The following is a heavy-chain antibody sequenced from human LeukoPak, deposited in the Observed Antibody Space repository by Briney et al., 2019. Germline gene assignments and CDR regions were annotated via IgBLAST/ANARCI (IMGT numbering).Heavy chain of an antibody. CDR1: GGSISSYY. CDR3: ARHVGYSYISQIRYYFDY. CDR2: IYTSGST. Sequence: PSETLSLTCTVSGGSISSYYWGWIRQPAGKGLEWIGRIYTSGSTNYNPSLKSRVTISVDTSKNQFSLKLSSVTAADTAVYYCARHVGYSYISQIRYYFDYWGQGTLVTVSS. D-gene: IGHD5-18*01. V-gene: IGHV4-4*07. J-gene: IGHJ4*02.